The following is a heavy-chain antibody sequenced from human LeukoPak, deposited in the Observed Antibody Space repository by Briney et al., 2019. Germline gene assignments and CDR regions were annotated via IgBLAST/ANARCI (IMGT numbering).Heavy chain of an antibody. CDR2: IYPGDPDT. J-gene: IGHJ5*02. CDR1: GYSFTSYW. V-gene: IGHV5-51*01. Sequence: PGESLKISCKGSGYSFTSYWIGRVRQMPGKGLEWMGIIYPGDPDTRYSPSFQGQVTISADKSISTAYLQWSSLKASDTAMYYCARRRDGYNSDFNWFDPWGQGTLVTVSS. CDR3: ARRRDGYNSDFNWFDP. D-gene: IGHD5-24*01.